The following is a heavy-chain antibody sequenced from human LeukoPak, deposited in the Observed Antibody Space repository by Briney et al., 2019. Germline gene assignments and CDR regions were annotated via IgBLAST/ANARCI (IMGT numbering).Heavy chain of an antibody. CDR3: TTGTWIQLWLADY. V-gene: IGHV3-15*01. CDR2: IKGKAEGGTT. J-gene: IGHJ4*02. CDR1: GFTFSNAC. D-gene: IGHD5-18*01. Sequence: PGGSLRLSCAASGFTFSNACMSWVRQAPGKGLEWVGRIKGKAEGGTTDYAAPVQGRFTISRDDSKNTLYLQMNSLKTEDTAVYYCTTGTWIQLWLADYWGQGTLVTVSS.